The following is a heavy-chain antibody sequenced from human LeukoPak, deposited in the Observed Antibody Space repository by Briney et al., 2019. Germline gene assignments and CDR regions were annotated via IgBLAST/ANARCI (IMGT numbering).Heavy chain of an antibody. D-gene: IGHD3-10*01. CDR1: GFTFSATY. J-gene: IGHJ5*02. CDR3: ARGHWHGSGMYYFDL. CDR2: ISPSGDST. Sequence: GGSLRLSCAASGFTFSATYMHWVRQAPGKGLEYVSTISPSGDSTYYVDSVKGRFTTSRGNSKSALYLQMGSLRAEDLAVYYCARGHWHGSGMYYFDLWGQGTLVTVSS. V-gene: IGHV3-64*02.